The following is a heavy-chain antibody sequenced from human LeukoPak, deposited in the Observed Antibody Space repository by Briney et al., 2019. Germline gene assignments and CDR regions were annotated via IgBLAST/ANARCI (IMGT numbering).Heavy chain of an antibody. CDR1: GFTFYDYG. D-gene: IGHD6-19*01. V-gene: IGHV3-23*01. Sequence: PGGSLRLSCAASGFTFYDYGMNWVRQAPGKGLEWVSAITGSGGSTYYADSVKGRFTISRDNSKNTLYLQMNSLRAEDTAVYYCAKSPYSSGWLHYYWGQGTLVTVSS. J-gene: IGHJ4*02. CDR3: AKSPYSSGWLHYY. CDR2: ITGSGGST.